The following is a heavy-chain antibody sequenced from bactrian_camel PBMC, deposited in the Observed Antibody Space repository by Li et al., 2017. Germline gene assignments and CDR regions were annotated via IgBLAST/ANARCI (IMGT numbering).Heavy chain of an antibody. D-gene: IGHD1*01. CDR3: AANLRLHGIECSTIEHYLW. CDR1: GFPYSRYC. V-gene: IGHV3S33*01. CDR2: IDDDGIT. J-gene: IGHJ4*01. Sequence: VQLVESGGGSVQAGGSLRLSCSVSGFPYSRYCMAWFRQTPGKEREGVADIDDDGITNYADSVKGRFNITEDSAKNTLYLHLNNLKPEDTAMYTCAANLRLHGIECSTIEHYLWWGQGTQVTVS.